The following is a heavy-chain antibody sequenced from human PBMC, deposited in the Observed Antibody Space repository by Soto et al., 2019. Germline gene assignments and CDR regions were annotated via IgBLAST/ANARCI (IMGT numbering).Heavy chain of an antibody. J-gene: IGHJ6*02. CDR3: ARELYFDILTGYPINYGMDV. D-gene: IGHD3-9*01. CDR1: GYTFTSYG. Sequence: ASVKVSCKASGYTFTSYGISWVRQAPGQGLEWMGWISAYNGNTNYAQKLQGRVTMTTDTSTSTAYMELRSLRSDDTAVYYCARELYFDILTGYPINYGMDVWGQGTTVTVS. V-gene: IGHV1-18*01. CDR2: ISAYNGNT.